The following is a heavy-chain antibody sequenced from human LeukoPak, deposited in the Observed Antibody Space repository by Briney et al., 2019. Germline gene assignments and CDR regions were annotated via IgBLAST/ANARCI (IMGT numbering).Heavy chain of an antibody. Sequence: SETLSLTCTVSGDSISSSSYYWGWIRQPPGKGLEWIGSIYYSGSTYYNPSLKSRVTISVDTSKNQFSLKLSSVTAADTAVYYCARRSVAGFDPWGQGTLVTVSS. CDR3: ARRSVAGFDP. CDR1: GDSISSSSYY. D-gene: IGHD6-19*01. CDR2: IYYSGST. J-gene: IGHJ5*02. V-gene: IGHV4-39*01.